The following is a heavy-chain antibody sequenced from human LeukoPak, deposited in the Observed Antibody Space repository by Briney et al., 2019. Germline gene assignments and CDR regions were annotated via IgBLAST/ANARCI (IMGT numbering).Heavy chain of an antibody. Sequence: SETLSLTCAVYGGSFSGYYWSWIRQPPGKGLEWIGEINHSGSTNYNPSLKSRVTISVDTSKNQFSLKLSSVTAADTAVYYCARGGALSSGWYGPRARIFDYWGQGTLVTVSS. CDR2: INHSGST. J-gene: IGHJ4*02. CDR3: ARGGALSSGWYGPRARIFDY. V-gene: IGHV4-34*01. D-gene: IGHD6-19*01. CDR1: GGSFSGYY.